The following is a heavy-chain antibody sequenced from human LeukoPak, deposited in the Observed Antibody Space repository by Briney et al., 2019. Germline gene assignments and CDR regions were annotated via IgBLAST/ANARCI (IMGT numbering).Heavy chain of an antibody. CDR3: ARDRGSSSQFDY. Sequence: SETLSLTCTVSGYSISSGYYWGWIRQPPGKGLEWIGSIYHSGSTYYNPSLKSRVTISVDTSKNQFSLKLSSVTAADTAVYYCARDRGSSSQFDYWGQGTLVTVSS. D-gene: IGHD6-13*01. CDR2: IYHSGST. CDR1: GYSISSGYY. J-gene: IGHJ4*02. V-gene: IGHV4-38-2*02.